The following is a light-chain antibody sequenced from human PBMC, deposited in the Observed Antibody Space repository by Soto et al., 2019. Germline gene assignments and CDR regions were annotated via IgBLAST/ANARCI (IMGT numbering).Light chain of an antibody. CDR3: QQYSSSVWT. V-gene: IGKV3-20*01. J-gene: IGKJ1*01. Sequence: EIVLTQSPGTLSLSPGERATLSCRASQIIYSNYLAWYQQKPGQAPRLLIYDAVTRAAGIPDRFSGSGSGTDFSLTINRLQPEDFAVYYCQQYSSSVWTFGQGTKVEIK. CDR2: DAV. CDR1: QIIYSNY.